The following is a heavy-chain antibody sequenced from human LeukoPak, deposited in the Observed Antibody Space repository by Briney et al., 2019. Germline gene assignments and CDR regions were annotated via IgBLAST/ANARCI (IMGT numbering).Heavy chain of an antibody. J-gene: IGHJ4*02. CDR1: GLTFSTSG. D-gene: IGHD1-14*01. CDR3: ATETNGRHYDY. V-gene: IGHV3-21*06. Sequence: GGSLRLSXTASGLTFSTSGFNWIRQAPGKGLEWVASIGPTGSDRYHADSIKGRFTISRDNANNFLYLQMNSLRAEDTAVYYCATETNGRHYDYWGQGTLLTVSS. CDR2: IGPTGSDR.